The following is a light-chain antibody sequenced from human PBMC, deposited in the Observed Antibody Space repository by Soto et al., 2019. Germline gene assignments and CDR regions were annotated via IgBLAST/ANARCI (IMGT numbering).Light chain of an antibody. V-gene: IGKV1-5*01. CDR1: QSVSTW. CDR3: QEYKTWT. J-gene: IGKJ1*01. Sequence: DIQMTQSPSTLSASVGDRVIITCRASQSVSTWLAWYQQTPGKAPKLLMYDASTLESGAPARFSGSGSGTEFTLTISSLQPEDFATYHCQEYKTWTFGQGTKVDIK. CDR2: DAS.